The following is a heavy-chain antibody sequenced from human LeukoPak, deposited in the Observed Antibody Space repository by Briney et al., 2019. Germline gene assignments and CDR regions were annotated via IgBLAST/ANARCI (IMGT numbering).Heavy chain of an antibody. Sequence: PSETLSLTCTVSGGSISSSSYYWGWIRQPPGTGLEWIGSIYYSGSTYYNPSLKSRVTISVDTSKNQFSLKLSSVTAADTAVYYCATLTMVRGVIDSDDYWGQGTLVTVSS. V-gene: IGHV4-39*01. D-gene: IGHD3-10*01. J-gene: IGHJ4*02. CDR3: ATLTMVRGVIDSDDY. CDR2: IYYSGST. CDR1: GGSISSSSYY.